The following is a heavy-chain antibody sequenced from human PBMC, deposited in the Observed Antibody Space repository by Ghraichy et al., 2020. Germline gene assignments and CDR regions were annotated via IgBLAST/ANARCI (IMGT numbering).Heavy chain of an antibody. J-gene: IGHJ4*02. CDR1: GFTFSDAW. CDR2: IKSKTDGGTT. D-gene: IGHD2-15*01. CDR3: TTVYVVVAGGRIKVVDY. V-gene: IGHV3-15*01. Sequence: GGSLRLSCAASGFTFSDAWMTWVRQAPGRGLEWVGLIKSKTDGGTTDYAAPVKGRFTISRDDSQNTLYLQMNSLKTEDTAVYYCTTVYVVVAGGRIKVVDYWGQGALVTVSS.